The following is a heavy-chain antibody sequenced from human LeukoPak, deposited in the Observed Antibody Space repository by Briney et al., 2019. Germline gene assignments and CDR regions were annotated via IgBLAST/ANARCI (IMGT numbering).Heavy chain of an antibody. Sequence: SETLSLTCTVSGGSISSSSYYWGWIRQPPGKGLKWIGSIYYSGSTYYNPSLKSRVTISVDTSMNQFSLKLSSVTAADTAVYYCARRRFLEWFDYWGQGTLVTVSS. V-gene: IGHV4-39*01. CDR1: GGSISSSSYY. D-gene: IGHD3-3*01. CDR3: ARRRFLEWFDY. CDR2: IYYSGST. J-gene: IGHJ4*02.